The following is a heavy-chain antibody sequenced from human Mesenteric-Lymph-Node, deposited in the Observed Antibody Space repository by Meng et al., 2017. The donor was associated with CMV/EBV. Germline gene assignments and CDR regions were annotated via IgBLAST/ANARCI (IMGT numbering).Heavy chain of an antibody. V-gene: IGHV3-11*01. CDR2: ISDSGSSK. CDR3: ARGVRSGANGQYYFDY. Sequence: GESLKISCAASGFIFNDYYMSWIRQAPGKGLEWVSYISDSGSSKYYLDSAQGRLTISRDNAKNSLYLRMNSLRVEDTAVYYCARGVRSGANGQYYFDYWGQGTLVTVSS. J-gene: IGHJ4*02. CDR1: GFIFNDYY. D-gene: IGHD4/OR15-4a*01.